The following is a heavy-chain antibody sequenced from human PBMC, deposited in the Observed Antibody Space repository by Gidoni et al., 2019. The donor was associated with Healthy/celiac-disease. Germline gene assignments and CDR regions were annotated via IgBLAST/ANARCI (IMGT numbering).Heavy chain of an antibody. D-gene: IGHD4-17*01. Sequence: HWLRQAPGNGLEWVAVIWYDGRNKYYADSVKGRFTTSRDNSKNTLYLQMNSLRAEDTAVYYCARTNDYGDLYYYYGMDVWGQGTTVTVS. J-gene: IGHJ6*02. CDR2: IWYDGRNK. V-gene: IGHV3-33*01. CDR3: ARTNDYGDLYYYYGMDV.